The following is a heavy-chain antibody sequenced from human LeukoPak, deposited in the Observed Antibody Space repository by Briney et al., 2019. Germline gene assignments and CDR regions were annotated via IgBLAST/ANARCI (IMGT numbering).Heavy chain of an antibody. D-gene: IGHD2-2*01. Sequence: GGPLRLSCTASGFTFSDYYMNWIRQAPGKGLEWISYMSSSGSRISYADSVTGRFTVSRDNAKNSLYLQMDSLRAEDTAVYYCARSILPAANAIDYWGQGTLLTVSS. CDR2: MSSSGSRI. CDR3: ARSILPAANAIDY. J-gene: IGHJ4*02. CDR1: GFTFSDYY. V-gene: IGHV3-11*04.